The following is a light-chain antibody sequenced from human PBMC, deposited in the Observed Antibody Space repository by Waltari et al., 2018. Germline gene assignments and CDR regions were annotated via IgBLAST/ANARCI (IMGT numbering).Light chain of an antibody. CDR2: GAS. CDR3: QHYINYWT. J-gene: IGKJ1*01. Sequence: DIQMTQSPSTLSASVGDRVTTTCRASQSGSTRVAWYQQNPGKAPKLLIYGASNLESGVPSRFSGSGSGTEFTLTISSLQPDDFATYYCQHYINYWTFGQGTKVEIK. V-gene: IGKV1-5*03. CDR1: QSGSTR.